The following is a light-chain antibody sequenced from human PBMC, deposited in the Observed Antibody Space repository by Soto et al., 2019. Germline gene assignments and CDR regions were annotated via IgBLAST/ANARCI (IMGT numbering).Light chain of an antibody. Sequence: QSALTQPASVSGSPGQSITISCTGTSSDVGGNNYVSWYRQHPGKAPTLMIYEVNNRPSGVSNRFSGSKSGDTASLTISGLQAEDEADYYCSSYTPTNTVVFGGGTKLTVL. J-gene: IGLJ2*01. CDR2: EVN. CDR3: SSYTPTNTVV. CDR1: SSDVGGNNY. V-gene: IGLV2-14*01.